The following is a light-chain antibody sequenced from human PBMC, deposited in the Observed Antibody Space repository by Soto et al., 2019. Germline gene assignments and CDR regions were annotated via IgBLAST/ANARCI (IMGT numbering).Light chain of an antibody. Sequence: QPVLTQPPSVSEAPGQRVTISCTGSSSNIGAGYEAHWYQQVPGTAPKLLIYENNNRPSGVPDRFSGSKSGTSASLAITGLQAEDEAEYYCQSYDSSLSGYVFGTGTKVNVL. CDR1: SSNIGAGYE. V-gene: IGLV1-40*01. J-gene: IGLJ1*01. CDR3: QSYDSSLSGYV. CDR2: ENN.